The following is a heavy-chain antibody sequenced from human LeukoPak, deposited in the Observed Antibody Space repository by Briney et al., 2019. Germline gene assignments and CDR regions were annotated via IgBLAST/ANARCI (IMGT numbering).Heavy chain of an antibody. CDR3: ARGGSRTAFDI. CDR2: IIPIFGTA. CDR1: GGTFSSYA. V-gene: IGHV1-69*05. Sequence: ASVKVSCKASGGTFSSYAISWVRQAPGQGLEWMGGIIPIFGTANYAQKFQGRVTITTDESTSTAYMELSSLRSEDTAVYYRARGGSRTAFDIWGQGTMVTVSS. J-gene: IGHJ3*02. D-gene: IGHD1-26*01.